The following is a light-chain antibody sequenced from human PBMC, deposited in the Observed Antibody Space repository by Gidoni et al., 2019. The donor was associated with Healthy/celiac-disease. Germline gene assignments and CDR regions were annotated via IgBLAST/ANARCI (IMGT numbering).Light chain of an antibody. CDR1: SSDVDDYNY. V-gene: IGLV2-14*01. Sequence: QSALTQPASVSGSPGQSITISCTGTSSDVDDYNYVSWYQQNPGNAPKLIIFDVTNRPSGVSNRFSGSKSGNTASLTISGLQAEDEADYYCSSYTSSSTRLYVFGTGTKVVVL. CDR2: DVT. J-gene: IGLJ1*01. CDR3: SSYTSSSTRLYV.